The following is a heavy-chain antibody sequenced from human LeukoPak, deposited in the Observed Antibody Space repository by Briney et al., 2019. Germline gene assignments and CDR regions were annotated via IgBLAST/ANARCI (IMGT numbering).Heavy chain of an antibody. Sequence: GGSLRLSCAASGFTFSSYAMSWVRQAPGKGLEWVSVIFPSHSTYYADSVKGRFTISRDNSKNAVYLQMNSLRPEDTAVYYCATKAGSGGGYFDYWGQGTLVTVSS. V-gene: IGHV3-23*05. CDR3: ATKAGSGGGYFDY. CDR2: IFPSHST. CDR1: GFTFSSYA. J-gene: IGHJ4*02. D-gene: IGHD3-10*01.